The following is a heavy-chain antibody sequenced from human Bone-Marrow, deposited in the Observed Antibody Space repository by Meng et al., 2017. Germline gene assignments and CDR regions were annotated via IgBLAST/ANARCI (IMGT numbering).Heavy chain of an antibody. CDR2: INPNSGGT. CDR1: GYTFTGYY. V-gene: IGHV1-2*02. CDR3: ARDSPFYYYGMDV. Sequence: ASVKVSCKASGYTFTGYYMHWVRQAPGQGLEWMGWINPNSGGTNYAQKFQGRVTMTRDTSISTAYMELSRLRSEDTAVYYCARDSPFYYYGMDVWGQGTTVTVSS. J-gene: IGHJ6*02.